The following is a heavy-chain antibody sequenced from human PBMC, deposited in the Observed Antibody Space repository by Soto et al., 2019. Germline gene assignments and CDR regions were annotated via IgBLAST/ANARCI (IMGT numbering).Heavy chain of an antibody. V-gene: IGHV3-23*01. CDR2: ISGSGGST. Sequence: GGSLRLSCAASGFTFRSYAMSWVRQAPGKGLEWVSAISGSGGSTYYADSVKGRFTISRDNSKNTLYLQMNSLRAEDTAVYYCAKDFDYYDSSGYYYYRWGQGTLVTVSS. CDR3: AKDFDYYDSSGYYYYR. CDR1: GFTFRSYA. J-gene: IGHJ4*02. D-gene: IGHD3-22*01.